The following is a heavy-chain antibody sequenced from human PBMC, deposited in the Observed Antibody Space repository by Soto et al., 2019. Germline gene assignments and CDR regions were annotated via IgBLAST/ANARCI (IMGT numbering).Heavy chain of an antibody. V-gene: IGHV4-59*08. Sequence: QVQLQQSGPRLVKPSETLSLTCTVSSGPDRSHNWGWIRQPPGRGLEWIGYVYYTGDTAYNPSLRGRVTISADTATNDSPWTLNAVTAADTAVYYCVRQGIDYLHGLVDVWGQGTTVSVSS. CDR3: VRQGIDYLHGLVDV. J-gene: IGHJ6*02. CDR2: VYYTGDT. D-gene: IGHD4-17*01. CDR1: SGPDRSHN.